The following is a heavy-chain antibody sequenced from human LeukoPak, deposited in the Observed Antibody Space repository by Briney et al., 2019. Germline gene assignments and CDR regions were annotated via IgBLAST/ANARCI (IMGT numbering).Heavy chain of an antibody. D-gene: IGHD1-26*01. J-gene: IGHJ4*02. CDR3: ASLPYSGSYSADY. Sequence: GGSLRLSCAASGFTFSSYWMSWVRQAPGKGLEWVANIKQDGSEKYYVDSVKGRFTISRDNAKNSLYLQMNSLRAEDTAVYYCASLPYSGSYSADYWGQGTLVTVSS. V-gene: IGHV3-7*01. CDR2: IKQDGSEK. CDR1: GFTFSSYW.